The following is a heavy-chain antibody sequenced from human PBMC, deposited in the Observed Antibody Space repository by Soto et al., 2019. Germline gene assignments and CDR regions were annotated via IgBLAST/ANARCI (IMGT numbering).Heavy chain of an antibody. J-gene: IGHJ5*02. CDR1: GFTFSSYS. CDR3: ARDRATSGWIFGVVYWFDP. D-gene: IGHD3-3*01. CDR2: ISSSSSTI. Sequence: GGSLRLSCAASGFTFSSYSMNWVRQAPGKGLEWVSYISSSSSTIYYADSVKGRFTISRDNAKNSLYLQMNSLRAEDTAVYYCARDRATSGWIFGVVYWFDPWGQGTLVTVSS. V-gene: IGHV3-48*01.